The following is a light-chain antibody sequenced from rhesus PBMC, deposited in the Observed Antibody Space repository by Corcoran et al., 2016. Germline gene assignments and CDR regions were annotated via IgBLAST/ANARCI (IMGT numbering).Light chain of an antibody. J-gene: IGKJ1*01. CDR3: QQHNSYPRT. V-gene: IGKV1-33*02. Sequence: DIQMTQSPSSLSASVGDRVTIPCQASQGISSWLAWYQQKPGKAPKLLIYAASSLQSGGPSRFWGSGSGTDFTLTISSRQPEDLATYYCQQHNSYPRTFGQGTKVEIK. CDR1: QGISSW. CDR2: AAS.